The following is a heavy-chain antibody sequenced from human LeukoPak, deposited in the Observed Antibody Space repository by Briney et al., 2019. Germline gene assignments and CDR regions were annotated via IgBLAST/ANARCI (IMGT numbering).Heavy chain of an antibody. D-gene: IGHD3-22*01. J-gene: IGHJ4*02. V-gene: IGHV3-74*01. CDR3: ARARHYYDSRGYSYWFDY. CDR1: GFTFSNYW. Sequence: GGSLRPSCAASGFTFSNYWMNSVRQAPGKGLVWVSGINDDGRSIAYADSVKGGFTISRDNAKNTVYLQMNSLRAEDTSLYYCARARHYYDSRGYSYWFDYWGLGTLVTVSS. CDR2: INDDGRSI.